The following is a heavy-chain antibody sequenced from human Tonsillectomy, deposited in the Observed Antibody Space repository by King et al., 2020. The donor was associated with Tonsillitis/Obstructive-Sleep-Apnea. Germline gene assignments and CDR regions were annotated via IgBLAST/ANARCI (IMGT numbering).Heavy chain of an antibody. CDR3: ARLCGGDIVVVPAAKAGAFDI. CDR1: GYSFTSYL. J-gene: IGHJ3*02. V-gene: IGHV5-51*01. Sequence: QLVQSGAEVKKPGESLKISCKGSGYSFTSYLIGWVRQMPGKGLEWRGIIYPVDSATRYSPSFQGQVTISADKSISTAYLQWSSLKASDTAMYYFARLCGGDIVVVPAAKAGAFDIWGQGTMVTVSS. D-gene: IGHD2-2*01. CDR2: IYPVDSAT.